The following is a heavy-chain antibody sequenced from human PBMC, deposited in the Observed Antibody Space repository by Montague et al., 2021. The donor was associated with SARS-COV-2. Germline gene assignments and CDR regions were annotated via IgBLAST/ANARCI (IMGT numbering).Heavy chain of an antibody. CDR3: APAVPVAYDS. Sequence: SLRLSCAASGFNFGVYEMNWVRQTPGKGLEWVSYINGGSSVMYYADSVMGRFTISRDNAESSLYLQMNSLRAEDTAVYYCAPAVPVAYDSWGQGTLVTVSS. V-gene: IGHV3-48*03. D-gene: IGHD3-16*01. CDR2: INGGSSVM. J-gene: IGHJ5*02. CDR1: GFNFGVYE.